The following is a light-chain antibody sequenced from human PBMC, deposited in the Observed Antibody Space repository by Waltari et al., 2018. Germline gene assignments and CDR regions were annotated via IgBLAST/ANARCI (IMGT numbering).Light chain of an antibody. CDR1: TEAVTRGHS. V-gene: IGLV7-46*01. J-gene: IGLJ3*02. CDR3: LLSYSGAWV. CDR2: NTS. Sequence: QAVVTQEPSLAVSPGGTVTPTCGSSTEAVTRGHSPYWFQRTPGKAPRTLFFNTSNKHSWTPARFSGSLLGGKAALTLSGAQPEDEAEYYCLLSYSGAWVFGGGTKLTVL.